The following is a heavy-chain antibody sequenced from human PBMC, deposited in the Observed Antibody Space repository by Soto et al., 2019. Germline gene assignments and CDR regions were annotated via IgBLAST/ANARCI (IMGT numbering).Heavy chain of an antibody. CDR1: GGSITSDDYH. V-gene: IGHV4-30-4*01. CDR3: ARDLAYCASGSCYTKWGS. Sequence: LTCTVSGGSITSDDYHWTWVRQPPGKGLEWIGFIYYSGSYYNPSLKSRVTLSVDTSKNQFSLKLSSVTAADTAVYYCARDLAYCASGSCYTKWGSWGQGTPVTVYS. J-gene: IGHJ5*02. CDR2: IYYSGS. D-gene: IGHD2-15*01.